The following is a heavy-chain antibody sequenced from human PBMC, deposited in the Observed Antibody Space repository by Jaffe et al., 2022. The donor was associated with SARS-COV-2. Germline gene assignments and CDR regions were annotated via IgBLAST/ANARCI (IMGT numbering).Heavy chain of an antibody. CDR3: ATRGVAASGAWYYYGMDV. J-gene: IGHJ6*02. CDR2: FDPEDGKI. D-gene: IGHD6-13*01. CDR1: GFTLTAFS. V-gene: IGHV1-24*01. Sequence: QVQLVQSGPEVRKPGASVRVSCKVSGFTLTAFSIHWVRQAPGRGLEWLGGFDPEDGKIIYAKKFQGRVTMTEDTSADTASMELRSLRSEDTAVYYCATRGVAASGAWYYYGMDVWGQGTTVTVSS.